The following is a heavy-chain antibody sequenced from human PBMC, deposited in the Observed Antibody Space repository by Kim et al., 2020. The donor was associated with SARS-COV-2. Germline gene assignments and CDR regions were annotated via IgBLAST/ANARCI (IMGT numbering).Heavy chain of an antibody. D-gene: IGHD4-17*01. CDR3: AKDRGDYPRYFDY. Sequence: YADSVKGRFTISRDNSKNTLYLQMNSLRAEDTAVYYCAKDRGDYPRYFDYWGQGTLVTVSS. V-gene: IGHV3-23*01. J-gene: IGHJ4*02.